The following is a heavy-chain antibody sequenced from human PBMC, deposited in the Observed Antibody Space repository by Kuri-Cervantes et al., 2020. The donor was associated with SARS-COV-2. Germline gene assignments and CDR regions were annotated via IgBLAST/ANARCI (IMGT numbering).Heavy chain of an antibody. Sequence: GGSLRLSCAASGFTFSIYAMSWVRQAPGKGLEWVAGISGSGAVTYYTDSLRGRFTISRDHSKNTVILQMTSLRAEDTARYYCVSGEDTSTPDFDHWGLGTLVTVSS. D-gene: IGHD3-10*02. CDR1: GFTFSIYA. J-gene: IGHJ4*02. CDR3: VSGEDTSTPDFDH. CDR2: ISGSGAVT. V-gene: IGHV3-23*01.